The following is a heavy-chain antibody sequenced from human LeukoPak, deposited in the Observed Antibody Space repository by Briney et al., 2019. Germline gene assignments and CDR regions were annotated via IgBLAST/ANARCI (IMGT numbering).Heavy chain of an antibody. CDR3: ARDRCTNGVWGGMDV. V-gene: IGHV3-74*01. D-gene: IGHD2-8*01. J-gene: IGHJ6*04. Sequence: GGSLRLSCAASGFTLSSYWMHWVRQAPGKGLVWVSRIISDGSSTTYADSVRGRFTISRDNAKNTVYLQMSSLRDEDTAVYYCARDRCTNGVWGGMDVWGKRTAVTVSS. CDR2: IISDGSST. CDR1: GFTLSSYW.